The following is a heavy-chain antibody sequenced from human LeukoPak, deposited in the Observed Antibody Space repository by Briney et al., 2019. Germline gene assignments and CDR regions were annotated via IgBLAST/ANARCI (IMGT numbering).Heavy chain of an antibody. CDR2: IYTNGRDT. D-gene: IGHD3/OR15-3a*01. V-gene: IGHV3-23*05. CDR1: GFTFRSYG. J-gene: IGHJ6*02. Sequence: PGGSLRLSCVASGFTFRSYGMNWVRQAPGKGLEWVSGIYTNGRDTRYADSVKGRFTISRDNSKSTLYLQMHSLRVEDTAVYYCAHLVWEYVGGLDVWGQGTTVTVSS. CDR3: AHLVWEYVGGLDV.